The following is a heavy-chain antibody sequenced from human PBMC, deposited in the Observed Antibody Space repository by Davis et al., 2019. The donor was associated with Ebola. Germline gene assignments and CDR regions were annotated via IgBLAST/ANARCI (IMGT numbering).Heavy chain of an antibody. Sequence: ESLKISCAASDFIFRNYAMNWIRQPPGKGLEWIGEINHSGGTNYNPSLKSRVTISVDTSKNQFSLKLNYVTAADTAVYYCTRGWGMDVWGQGATVTVSS. CDR2: INHSGGT. J-gene: IGHJ6*02. CDR3: TRGWGMDV. CDR1: DFIFRNYA. V-gene: IGHV4-34*01.